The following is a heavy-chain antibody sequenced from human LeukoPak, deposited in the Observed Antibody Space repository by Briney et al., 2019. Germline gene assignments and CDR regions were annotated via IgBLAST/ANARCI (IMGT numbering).Heavy chain of an antibody. CDR2: ISSSSSYI. CDR3: ARVKATYYYDSSGYFDY. D-gene: IGHD3-22*01. Sequence: GGSLRLSCVASGVTFSLSDMNWVRQAPGKGLEWVSSISSSSSYIYYADSVKGRFTISRDNAKNSLYLQMNSLRAEDTAVYYCARVKATYYYDSSGYFDYWGQGTLVTVSS. J-gene: IGHJ4*02. CDR1: GVTFSLSD. V-gene: IGHV3-21*01.